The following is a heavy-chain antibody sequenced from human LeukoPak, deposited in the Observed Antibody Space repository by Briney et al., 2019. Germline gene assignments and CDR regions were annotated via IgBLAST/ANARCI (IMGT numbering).Heavy chain of an antibody. D-gene: IGHD6-19*01. CDR2: IKQDGSEK. V-gene: IGHV3-7*05. CDR3: VRAGYSSGWYRFDY. Sequence: GGSLRLSCAASGFTFSSYWMSWVRQAPGKGLEWVANIKQDGSEKYYVDSVKGRFTISRDNAKNSLYLQMNSLRAEDTAVYYCVRAGYSSGWYRFDYWGQGILVTVSS. J-gene: IGHJ4*02. CDR1: GFTFSSYW.